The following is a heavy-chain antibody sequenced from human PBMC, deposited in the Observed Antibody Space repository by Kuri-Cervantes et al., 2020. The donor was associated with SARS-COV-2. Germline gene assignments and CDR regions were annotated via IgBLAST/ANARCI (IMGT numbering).Heavy chain of an antibody. J-gene: IGHJ4*02. D-gene: IGHD3-3*01. CDR1: GGSISSSSYY. CDR2: INHSGST. CDR3: ARGGGYDFWSGFDY. V-gene: IGHV4-39*07. Sequence: SETLSLTCTVSGGSISSSSYYWGWIRQPPGKGLEWIGEINHSGSTNYNPSLKSRVTISVDTSKNQFSLKLSSVTAADTAVYYCARGGGYDFWSGFDYWGQGTLVTVSS.